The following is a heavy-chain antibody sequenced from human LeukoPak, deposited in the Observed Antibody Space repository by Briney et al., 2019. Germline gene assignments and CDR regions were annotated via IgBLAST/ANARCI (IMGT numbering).Heavy chain of an antibody. CDR2: IYTSGST. CDR1: GGSFSSYY. J-gene: IGHJ2*01. CDR3: AGRVESTGSFDL. Sequence: SETLSLTCAVYGGSFSSYYWSWIRQPAGKGLEWIGRIYTSGSTNYNPSLKSRVTMSVDTSKNQFSLKLSSVTAADTAVYYCAGRVESTGSFDLWGRGTLVTVSS. D-gene: IGHD1-14*01. V-gene: IGHV4-59*10.